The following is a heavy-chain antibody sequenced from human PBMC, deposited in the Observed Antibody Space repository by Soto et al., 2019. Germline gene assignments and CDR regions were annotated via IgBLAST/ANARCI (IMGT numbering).Heavy chain of an antibody. CDR2: ISAYNGNT. CDR1: GYTFTSYG. D-gene: IGHD3-3*01. Sequence: QVQLVQSGAEVKKPGASVKVSYKASGYTFTSYGISWVRQAPGQGLEWMGWISAYNGNTNYEQKLQGRVTMTTDTSTSTAYRELRSLRSDDTAVYYCGRVGRTIFGVVIINAPAGNIWGQGTMVTVSS. J-gene: IGHJ3*02. CDR3: GRVGRTIFGVVIINAPAGNI. V-gene: IGHV1-18*04.